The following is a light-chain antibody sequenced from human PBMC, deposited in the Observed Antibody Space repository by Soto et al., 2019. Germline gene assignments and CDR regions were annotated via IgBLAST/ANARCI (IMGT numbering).Light chain of an antibody. CDR1: QSISSW. J-gene: IGKJ1*01. Sequence: DIQMTQSPSTLSASVGDRVTITCRASQSISSWLAWYQQKPGRAPNLLIYRASTLESGVPSRFSGSGSGTEFNLTISSLQPDDFATYYCQQYNSYSTFGQGTKVEIK. CDR3: QQYNSYST. V-gene: IGKV1-5*03. CDR2: RAS.